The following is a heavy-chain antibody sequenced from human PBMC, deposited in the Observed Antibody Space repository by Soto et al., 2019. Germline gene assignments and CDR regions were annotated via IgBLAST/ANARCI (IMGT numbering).Heavy chain of an antibody. CDR3: AHRPSYCSGGSCYSGFDY. CDR1: GFPLSTSGVG. Sequence: QITLKESGPTLVKPTQTLRLTCTFPGFPLSTSGVGWGWFRQPPGTPLECFALFYWDDDKPSSPSRKSRLTITKDPSKNQVVLTMINMDHVDTATYYCAHRPSYCSGGSCYSGFDYWGQGTLVTVSS. D-gene: IGHD2-15*01. CDR2: FYWDDDK. J-gene: IGHJ4*02. V-gene: IGHV2-5*02.